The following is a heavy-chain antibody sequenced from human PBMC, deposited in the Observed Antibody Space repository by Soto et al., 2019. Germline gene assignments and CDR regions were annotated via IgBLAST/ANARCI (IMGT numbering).Heavy chain of an antibody. J-gene: IGHJ4*02. CDR1: GFTFTNYA. V-gene: IGHV3-30*18. Sequence: QVHLVESGGGVVQPGRSLTLSCAASGFTFTNYAMHWVRQAQGKGLEWVSIISFDGNFKSDGDSVKGLVTISRDDSKNTVSRQVYSLTHEDTYLYYWAKGGDGSITFDDWGQGTLVIV. D-gene: IGHD2-15*01. CDR3: AKGGDGSITFDD. CDR2: ISFDGNFK.